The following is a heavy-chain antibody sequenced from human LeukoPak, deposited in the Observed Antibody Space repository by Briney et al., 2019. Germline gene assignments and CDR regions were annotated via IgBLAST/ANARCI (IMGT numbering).Heavy chain of an antibody. CDR3: ARNRPWGARRPYYYYMDV. D-gene: IGHD1-14*01. J-gene: IGHJ6*03. CDR2: INPNSGGT. Sequence: ASVKVSCKASGYTFTGYYMHWVRQAPGQGLEWMGRINPNSGGTNYAQKFQGRVTMTRDTSISTAYMELSRLRSDDTAVYYCARNRPWGARRPYYYYMDVWGKGTTVTVSS. CDR1: GYTFTGYY. V-gene: IGHV1-2*06.